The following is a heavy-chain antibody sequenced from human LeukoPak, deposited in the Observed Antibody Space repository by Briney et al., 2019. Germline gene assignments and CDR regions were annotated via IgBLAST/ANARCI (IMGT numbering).Heavy chain of an antibody. V-gene: IGHV3-30*02. CDR3: ARVGNGDYRYYFYMDV. D-gene: IGHD4-17*01. Sequence: GGSLKLSCGASGFTFSSYGMHWVRQAPGKGLEWVAFIRYDGSKKSHADSVKGRFTISRDNSKNTLYLQMNSLRAEDTAVYYCARVGNGDYRYYFYMDVWGKGTTVTISS. J-gene: IGHJ6*03. CDR2: IRYDGSKK. CDR1: GFTFSSYG.